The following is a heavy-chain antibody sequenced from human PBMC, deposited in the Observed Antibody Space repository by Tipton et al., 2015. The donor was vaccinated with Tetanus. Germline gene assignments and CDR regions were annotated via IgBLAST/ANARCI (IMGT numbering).Heavy chain of an antibody. V-gene: IGHV1-2*02. CDR3: ARGMDYDSSGIDDF. D-gene: IGHD3-22*01. Sequence: QVQLVQSGAEVKKPGASLKVSCKASGYSFSGYYIHWVRQAPGQGLEWMGWITPHTGGTNYAQNFRGRVTMTRDTSISTAYMEVSRLRSDDTAIYYCARGMDYDSSGIDDFWGQGTLVTVSS. CDR2: ITPHTGGT. CDR1: GYSFSGYY. J-gene: IGHJ4*02.